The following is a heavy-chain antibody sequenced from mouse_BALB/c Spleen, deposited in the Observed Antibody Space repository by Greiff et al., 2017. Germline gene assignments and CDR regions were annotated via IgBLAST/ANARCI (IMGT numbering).Heavy chain of an antibody. D-gene: IGHD1-1*01. CDR1: GYSITSGYY. J-gene: IGHJ4*01. CDR3: AREVIYYYGSSPYYYAMDY. V-gene: IGHV3-6*02. Sequence: EVQLQQSGPGLVKPSQSLSLTCSVTGYSITSGYYWNWIRQFPGNKLEWMGYISYDGSNNYNPSLKNRISITRDTSKNQFFLKLNSVTTEDTATYYCAREVIYYYGSSPYYYAMDYWGQGTSVTVSS. CDR2: ISYDGSN.